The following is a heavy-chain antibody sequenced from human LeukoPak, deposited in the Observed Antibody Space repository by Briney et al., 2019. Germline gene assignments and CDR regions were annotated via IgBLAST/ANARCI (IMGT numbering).Heavy chain of an antibody. J-gene: IGHJ4*02. V-gene: IGHV3-7*01. Sequence: GGSLRLSCAASGFTFSNYWMTWVRQAPGKGLEWVANIKEDGSEIFYVDSVKGRFTISRDNARNSLYLQKNSLRAEDTAVYYCTRTPDGVDYWGQGTLVTVSS. CDR3: TRTPDGVDY. D-gene: IGHD3-10*01. CDR1: GFTFSNYW. CDR2: IKEDGSEI.